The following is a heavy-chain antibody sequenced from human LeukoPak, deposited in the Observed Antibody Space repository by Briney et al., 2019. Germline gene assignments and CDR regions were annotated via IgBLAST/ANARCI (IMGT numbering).Heavy chain of an antibody. CDR3: ARDTHGITMIPTPQDDAFDI. V-gene: IGHV1-24*01. CDR1: GYTLTELS. J-gene: IGHJ3*02. D-gene: IGHD3-22*01. Sequence: GASVKVSCTVSGYTLTELSMHWVRQAPGKGLEWMGGFYPEDGETIYAQKFQGRVTMTEHTSTDTAYMELSSLRSEDTAVYYCARDTHGITMIPTPQDDAFDIWGQGTMVTVSS. CDR2: FYPEDGET.